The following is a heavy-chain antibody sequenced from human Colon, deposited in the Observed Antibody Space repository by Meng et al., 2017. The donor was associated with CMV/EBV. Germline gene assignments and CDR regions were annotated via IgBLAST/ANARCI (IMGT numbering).Heavy chain of an antibody. D-gene: IGHD4-23*01. CDR3: ARAYHGNNPFDY. V-gene: IGHV4-31*03. CDR2: VSYSGTT. CDR1: GGSISSGSYH. Sequence: SETLSLTCTVSGGSISSGSYHWTWIRQFPGRGLEWIGRVSYSGTTSYNPSLESRLTISVNTSNNQFSLKLTSVTAADTAVYFCARAYHGNNPFDYWGQGTLVTSPQ. J-gene: IGHJ4*02.